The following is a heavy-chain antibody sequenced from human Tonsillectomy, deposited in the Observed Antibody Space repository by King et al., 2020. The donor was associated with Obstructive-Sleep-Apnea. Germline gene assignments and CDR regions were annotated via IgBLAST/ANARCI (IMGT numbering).Heavy chain of an antibody. J-gene: IGHJ4*02. CDR1: GFTFSDYG. V-gene: IGHV3-30*18. Sequence: VQLVESGGGVVQPGRSLRLSCAASGFTFSDYGMHWVRQAPGKGLEWVAFISFDGSNEDYVDSVKGRFTISRDNSKKMLNLQMNSLRSEDTAVYYCAKDRFHSGYVVGGFDYWGQGSLVTVSS. CDR2: ISFDGSNE. D-gene: IGHD5-12*01. CDR3: AKDRFHSGYVVGGFDY.